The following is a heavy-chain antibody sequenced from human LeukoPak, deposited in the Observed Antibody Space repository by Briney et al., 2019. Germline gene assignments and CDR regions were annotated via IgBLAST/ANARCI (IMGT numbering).Heavy chain of an antibody. J-gene: IGHJ4*02. CDR1: GFTFSSYS. CDR2: ISSSSSYI. D-gene: IGHD6-19*01. CDR3: ARAGQWLAYFDY. Sequence: AGGSLRLSCAASGFTFSSYSMNWVRQAPGKGLEWVSSISSSSSYIYYADSVKGRFTISRDNAKNSLYLQMNSLRAEDTAVYYCARAGQWLAYFDYWGQGTLVTVSS. V-gene: IGHV3-21*01.